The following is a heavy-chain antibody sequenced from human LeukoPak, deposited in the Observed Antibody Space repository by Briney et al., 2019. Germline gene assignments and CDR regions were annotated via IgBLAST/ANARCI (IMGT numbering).Heavy chain of an antibody. V-gene: IGHV4-30-4*08. J-gene: IGHJ4*02. D-gene: IGHD3-3*01. CDR3: ARVDFWSGYYHDY. CDR1: GGSISSGDYY. Sequence: SETLSLTCTVSGGSISSGDYYWSWIRQPPGKGLEWIGYIYYSGSTYYNPSLKSRVTISVDTSKNQFSLKLSSVTAADTAVYYCARVDFWSGYYHDYWGQGTLVTVSS. CDR2: IYYSGST.